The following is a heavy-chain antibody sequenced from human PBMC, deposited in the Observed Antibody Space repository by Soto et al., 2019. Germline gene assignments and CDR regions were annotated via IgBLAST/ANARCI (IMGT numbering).Heavy chain of an antibody. Sequence: PGGSLRLSCAASGFTLTSYGISWVRQAPGQGLEWMGWISAYNGNTNYAQKLQGRVTMTTDTSTSTAYMELRSLRSDDTAVYYCARAGQGYYDSSDAFDIWGQGTMVTVSS. D-gene: IGHD3-22*01. CDR2: ISAYNGNT. CDR3: ARAGQGYYDSSDAFDI. J-gene: IGHJ3*02. CDR1: GFTLTSYG. V-gene: IGHV1-18*01.